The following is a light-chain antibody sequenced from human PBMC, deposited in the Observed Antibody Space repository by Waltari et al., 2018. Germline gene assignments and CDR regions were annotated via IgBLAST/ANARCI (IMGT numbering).Light chain of an antibody. Sequence: QSALTQPASVSGSPGQSITISCTGTSSDVGSYKFVSWYQQHPGKAPKLIIFVVSKWPSGVSNRFSGSKSGNTASLTISGLQAEDEADYYCCSYAGSSTWVFGGGTKLTVL. V-gene: IGLV2-23*02. CDR2: VVS. CDR1: SSDVGSYKF. CDR3: CSYAGSSTWV. J-gene: IGLJ3*02.